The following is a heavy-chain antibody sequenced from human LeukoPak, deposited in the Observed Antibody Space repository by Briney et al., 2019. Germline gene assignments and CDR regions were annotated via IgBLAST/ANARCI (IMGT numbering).Heavy chain of an antibody. CDR2: INSDGSST. CDR3: AKNNPSIAVVVPAANVDY. V-gene: IGHV3-74*01. CDR1: GFIFSRHW. J-gene: IGHJ4*02. Sequence: GGSLRLSCAASGFIFSRHWMHWVRQAPGKGLVWVSRINSDGSSTSYADSVKGRFTISRDNAKNTLYLQVNSLRAEDTAVYYCAKNNPSIAVVVPAANVDYWGQGTLVTVSS. D-gene: IGHD2-2*01.